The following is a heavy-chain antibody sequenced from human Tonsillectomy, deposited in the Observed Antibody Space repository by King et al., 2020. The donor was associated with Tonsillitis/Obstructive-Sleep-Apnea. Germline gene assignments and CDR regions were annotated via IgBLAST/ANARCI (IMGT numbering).Heavy chain of an antibody. Sequence: QLQESGPGLVKPSETLSLTCTVSGGSISSSSYYWGWIRQPPGKGLEWIGSIYYSGSHYYNPSLKSRVTISVDTSKNQFSLKLSSVTAADTAVHYCARHHYDFWSGYLLFDPWGQGTLVTVSS. CDR3: ARHHYDFWSGYLLFDP. CDR1: GGSISSSSYY. V-gene: IGHV4-39*01. CDR2: IYYSGSH. D-gene: IGHD3-3*01. J-gene: IGHJ5*02.